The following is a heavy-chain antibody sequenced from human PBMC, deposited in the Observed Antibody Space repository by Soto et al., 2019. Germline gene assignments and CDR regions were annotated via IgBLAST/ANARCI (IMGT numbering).Heavy chain of an antibody. CDR2: ISTDNGNT. V-gene: IGHV1-18*01. CDR1: GYTFTNSG. D-gene: IGHD3-10*01. CDR3: TREGSAPYYYYGMDA. J-gene: IGHJ6*02. Sequence: GASVKVCCKASGYTFTNSGISWVRQAPGQGLEWMGWISTDNGNTNYAQNLQGRVIMTADTSTSTAYMELRSLRSDDTAIYYCTREGSAPYYYYGMDAWGQGTTVTVSS.